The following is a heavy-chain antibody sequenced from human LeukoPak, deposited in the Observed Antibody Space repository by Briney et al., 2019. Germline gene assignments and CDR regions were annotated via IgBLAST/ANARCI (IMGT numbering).Heavy chain of an antibody. CDR1: GYTFISYY. CDR3: ARDEGIAARSGDAFDI. CDR2: INPSGGST. V-gene: IGHV1-46*01. D-gene: IGHD6-6*01. Sequence: ASVKVSCKASGYTFISYYMHWVRQAPGQGLEWMGIINPSGGSTSYAQKFQGRVTMTRDTSTSTVYMELSSLRSEDTAVYYCARDEGIAARSGDAFDIWGQGTMVTVSS. J-gene: IGHJ3*02.